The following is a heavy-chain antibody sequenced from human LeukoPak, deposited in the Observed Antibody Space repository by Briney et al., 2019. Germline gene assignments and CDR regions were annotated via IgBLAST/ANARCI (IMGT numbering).Heavy chain of an antibody. CDR1: GFTFSSYE. V-gene: IGHV3-48*01. CDR3: VRDYDS. CDR2: IRSSSGTT. D-gene: IGHD3-16*01. J-gene: IGHJ5*02. Sequence: AGGSLRLSCAASGFTFSSYEMNWVRQAPGKGLEWVSYIRSSSGTTYYADSVKGRFTISRDDAKNSLYLQMNDLRAEDTAVYYCVRDYDSWGQGTLVSVSS.